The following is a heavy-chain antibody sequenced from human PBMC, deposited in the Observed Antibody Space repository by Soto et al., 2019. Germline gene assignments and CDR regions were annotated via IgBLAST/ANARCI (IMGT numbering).Heavy chain of an antibody. CDR3: AKAGLLGYDLDV. J-gene: IGHJ6*02. CDR2: ILYDGTSK. D-gene: IGHD2-8*02. CDR1: GFTFRTYG. Sequence: GGSLRLSCAASGFTFRTYGMHWVRQAPGEGLEWVAVILYDGTSKYYADSVKGRFTISRDNSKNTLYLQMSSLRVEDTAVYYCAKAGLLGYDLDVWGQGTTVTVSS. V-gene: IGHV3-30*18.